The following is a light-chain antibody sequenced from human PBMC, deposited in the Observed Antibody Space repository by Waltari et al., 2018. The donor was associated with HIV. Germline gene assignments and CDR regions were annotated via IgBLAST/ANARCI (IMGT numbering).Light chain of an antibody. CDR1: QSVLNKSNNKNY. J-gene: IGKJ2*04. CDR3: QQYYSILCS. V-gene: IGKV4-1*01. Sequence: DIVMTQSPDSLAVSLGERATINCKSSQSVLNKSNNKNYLAWYQQKPGQPPKLLIYWASTRDSRVPDPFRGSGSRTDFTLTISNLQAEDVAVYYCQQYYSILCSFGQGTKLEI. CDR2: WAS.